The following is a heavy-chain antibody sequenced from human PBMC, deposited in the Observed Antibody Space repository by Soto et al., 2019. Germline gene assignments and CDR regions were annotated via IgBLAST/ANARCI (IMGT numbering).Heavy chain of an antibody. V-gene: IGHV3-7*01. D-gene: IGHD6-19*01. CDR3: ARVFPGSGWPYNYYGMDV. CDR2: IKEDGSEK. Sequence: PGGSLRLSCAASGFTFSTYWMSWVRQAPGKGLEWVANIKEDGSEKYYVDSVKDRFTISRDNAKNSLYLQMNSLGVEDTAVYYCARVFPGSGWPYNYYGMDVWGQGTTVTVSS. J-gene: IGHJ6*02. CDR1: GFTFSTYW.